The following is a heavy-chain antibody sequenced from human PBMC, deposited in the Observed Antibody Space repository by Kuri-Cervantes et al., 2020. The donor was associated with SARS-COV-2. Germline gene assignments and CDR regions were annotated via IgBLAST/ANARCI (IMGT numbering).Heavy chain of an antibody. CDR2: INHSGST. D-gene: IGHD3-3*01. Sequence: TRSPTSTVYTSSTSIGYYWCWSPQHQGKGLEWIGEINHSGSTNYNPSLKSRVTISVHTSRNQFSLRLSSVSAADTAVYYCARLRTIYDYWGGRGYFYYYLDVWGKGTTVTVSS. CDR1: TSSTSIGYY. J-gene: IGHJ6*03. CDR3: ARLRTIYDYWGGRGYFYYYLDV. V-gene: IGHV4-38-2*02.